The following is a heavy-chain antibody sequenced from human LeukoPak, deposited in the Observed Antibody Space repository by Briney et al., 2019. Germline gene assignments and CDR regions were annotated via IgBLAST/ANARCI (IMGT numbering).Heavy chain of an antibody. CDR2: TYYSGNT. J-gene: IGHJ5*02. CDR3: ARHYGP. V-gene: IGHV4-30-4*08. CDR1: GGSISSDPYW. Sequence: SQTLSLTCTVSGGSISSDPYWWTWIRQHPGKGLEWIGYTYYSGNTYYNPSLKSRGSISVDTSKNQFSLKLNSVTAADTAVYYCARHYGPWGQGTLVTVSS. D-gene: IGHD3-16*01.